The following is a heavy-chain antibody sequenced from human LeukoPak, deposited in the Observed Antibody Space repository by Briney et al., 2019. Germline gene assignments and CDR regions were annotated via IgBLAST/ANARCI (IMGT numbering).Heavy chain of an antibody. D-gene: IGHD3-22*01. CDR2: ISSDTSTI. CDR3: ARDPVYYFDSSGYVY. J-gene: IGHJ4*02. V-gene: IGHV3-48*01. CDR1: GFSFSSYS. Sequence: GGSLRLSCAASGFSFSSYSMNWVRQAPGKGLEWVSYISSDTSTIYYADSVKGRFTISRDNAKKSLYLQMNSLRAEDTAVYYCARDPVYYFDSSGYVYWGQGTLVTVSS.